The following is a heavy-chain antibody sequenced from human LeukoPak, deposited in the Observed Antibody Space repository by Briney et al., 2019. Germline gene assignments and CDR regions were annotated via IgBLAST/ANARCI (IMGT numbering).Heavy chain of an antibody. J-gene: IGHJ4*02. V-gene: IGHV3-74*01. CDR2: INDGGTYT. D-gene: IGHD3-10*01. CDR3: AREIKIQGFRAFDY. Sequence: GGSLRLSCAASGFAFTEYWMHWVRQTPGKGLMWVSRINDGGTYTAYADSVKGRFTVSRDNAANTLYLQMNILRVEDTAIYYCAREIKIQGFRAFDYWGQGTPVTVSS. CDR1: GFAFTEYW.